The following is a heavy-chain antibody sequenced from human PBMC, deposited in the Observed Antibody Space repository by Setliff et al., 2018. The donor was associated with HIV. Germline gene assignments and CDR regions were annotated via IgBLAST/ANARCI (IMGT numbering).Heavy chain of an antibody. V-gene: IGHV3-66*01. Sequence: GESLRLSCAASGFTVSSNYMSWVRQAPGKGLEWVSVIYSGGSTYYADSVKGRFTISRDNSKNTLYLQMNSLRAEDTAVYYCARELVITTVYYYYGMDVWGQGTTVTVSS. D-gene: IGHD3-22*01. J-gene: IGHJ6*02. CDR2: IYSGGST. CDR1: GFTVSSNY. CDR3: ARELVITTVYYYYGMDV.